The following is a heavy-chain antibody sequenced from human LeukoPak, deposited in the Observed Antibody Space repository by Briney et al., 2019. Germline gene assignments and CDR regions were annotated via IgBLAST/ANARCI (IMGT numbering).Heavy chain of an antibody. CDR2: ISSSSSYI. D-gene: IGHD2-2*01. J-gene: IGHJ5*02. V-gene: IGHV3-21*01. Sequence: GGSLRLSCAASGFTFSSYSMNWVRQAPGKGLEWVSSISSSSSYIYYADSVKGRFTISRDNAKNSLYLQMNSLRAEGTAVYYCARDLSYCSSTSCYFGPWGQGTLVTVSS. CDR1: GFTFSSYS. CDR3: ARDLSYCSSTSCYFGP.